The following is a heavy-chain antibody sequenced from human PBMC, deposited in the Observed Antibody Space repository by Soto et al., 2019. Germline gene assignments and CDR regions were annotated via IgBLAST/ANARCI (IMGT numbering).Heavy chain of an antibody. CDR3: ARAHIAAAGNRLHYYYMDV. D-gene: IGHD6-13*01. CDR1: GGSISSYY. J-gene: IGHJ6*03. Sequence: SETLSLTCTFSGGSISSYYWSWIRQPPGKGLEWIGYIYYSGSTNYNPSLKSRVTISVDTSKNQFSLKLSSVTAADTAVYYCARAHIAAAGNRLHYYYMDVWGKGTTVTVSS. CDR2: IYYSGST. V-gene: IGHV4-59*01.